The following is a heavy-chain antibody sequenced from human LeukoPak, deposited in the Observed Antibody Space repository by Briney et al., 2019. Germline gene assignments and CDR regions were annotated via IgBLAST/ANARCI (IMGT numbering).Heavy chain of an antibody. J-gene: IGHJ4*02. CDR2: INPSGGST. Sequence: GASVNVSFTASGYTFTSYYMHWVRQAPGQGLEWMGIINPSGGSTSYAQKFQGRVTMTRDTSTSTVYMELSSLRSEDTAVYYCARDKGVPTTPYYDFWSGEKGAEVYFDYWGQGTLVTVSS. CDR1: GYTFTSYY. D-gene: IGHD3-3*01. CDR3: ARDKGVPTTPYYDFWSGEKGAEVYFDY. V-gene: IGHV1-46*01.